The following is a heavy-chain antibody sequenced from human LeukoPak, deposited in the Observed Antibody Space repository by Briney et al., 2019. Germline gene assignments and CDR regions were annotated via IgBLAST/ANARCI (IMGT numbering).Heavy chain of an antibody. D-gene: IGHD2-15*01. CDR2: IYYSGST. Sequence: SETLSLTCTVSGGSISSSSYDWGWIRQPPGKGLEWIGSIYYSGSTYYNPSLKSRVTISVDTSKNQFSLKLSSVTAADTAVYYCARLGDSPYFDYWGQGTLVTVSS. J-gene: IGHJ4*02. CDR1: GGSISSSSYD. CDR3: ARLGDSPYFDY. V-gene: IGHV4-39*01.